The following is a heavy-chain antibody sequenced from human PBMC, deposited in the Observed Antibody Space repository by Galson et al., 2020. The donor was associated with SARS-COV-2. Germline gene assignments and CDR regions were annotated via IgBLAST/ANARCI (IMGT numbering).Heavy chain of an antibody. V-gene: IGHV3-30*04. D-gene: IGHD1-26*01. Sequence: GGSLRLSCAASGFTFTNYAIHWVRQAPGKGLEWVAVISHDGRIEVYADSVKGRFTISRDNSENMLFLQMDSLRADDTAVYYCARDVSGGASDIWAKGQWSPSLQ. CDR1: GFTFTNYA. CDR3: ARDVSGGASDI. J-gene: IGHJ3*02. CDR2: ISHDGRIE.